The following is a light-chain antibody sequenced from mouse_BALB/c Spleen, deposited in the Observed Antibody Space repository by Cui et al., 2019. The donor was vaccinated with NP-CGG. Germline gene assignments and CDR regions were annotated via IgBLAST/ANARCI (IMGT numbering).Light chain of an antibody. V-gene: IGLV1*01. CDR1: TGTVTTSNY. J-gene: IGLJ1*01. CDR2: GTN. CDR3: ALWYSNHWV. Sequence: QDVVTQEPALTTSPGETVTLTCRSSTGTVTTSNYANWVQEKPDHLFTGLIGGTNNRVPGVPARFSGSLIGDKAALTITGAQTDDEAIYFCALWYSNHWVFGGGTKLTVL.